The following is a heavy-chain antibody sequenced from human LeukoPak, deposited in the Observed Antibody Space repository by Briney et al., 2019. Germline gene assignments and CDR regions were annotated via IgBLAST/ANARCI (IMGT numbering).Heavy chain of an antibody. D-gene: IGHD5-18*01. Sequence: LRLSCAASGFTFSDYYMSWIRQAPGKGLEWIGEINHSGSTNYNPSLKSRVTISVDTSKNQFSLKLSSVTAADTAVYYCARKRGYSYGYSYWGQGALVTVSS. V-gene: IGHV4-34*01. CDR3: ARKRGYSYGYSY. CDR1: GFTFSDYY. J-gene: IGHJ4*02. CDR2: INHSGST.